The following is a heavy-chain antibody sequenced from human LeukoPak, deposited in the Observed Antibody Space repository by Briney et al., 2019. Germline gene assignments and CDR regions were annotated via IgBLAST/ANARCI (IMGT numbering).Heavy chain of an antibody. Sequence: GGSLRLSCAASGFTFSSYAMHWVRQAPGKGLEWVAVISYDGGNKYYADSVKGRFTISRDNSKNTLYLQMNSLRAEDTAVYYCARAPISPIAAAGPFDYWGQGTLVTVSS. CDR2: ISYDGGNK. D-gene: IGHD6-13*01. CDR1: GFTFSSYA. V-gene: IGHV3-30-3*01. CDR3: ARAPISPIAAAGPFDY. J-gene: IGHJ4*02.